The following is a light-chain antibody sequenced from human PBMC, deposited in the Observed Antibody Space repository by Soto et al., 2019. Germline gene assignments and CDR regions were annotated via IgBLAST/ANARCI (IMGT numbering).Light chain of an antibody. CDR2: KAS. J-gene: IGKJ1*01. CDR1: QSISSW. Sequence: DIQMTQSPSTLSASVGDRVTITCRASQSISSWLAWYQQKPGKAPKLLIYKASTLQSGFPSRFSGTGSGTEFTLTISSLQPDDFATYYCQHYTTYLGTFGQGTKVEIK. V-gene: IGKV1-5*03. CDR3: QHYTTYLGT.